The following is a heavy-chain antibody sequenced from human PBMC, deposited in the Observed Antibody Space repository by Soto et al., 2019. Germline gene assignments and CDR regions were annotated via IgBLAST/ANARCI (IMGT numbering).Heavy chain of an antibody. J-gene: IGHJ6*02. V-gene: IGHV1-18*01. Sequence: QVQLVQSGAEVKKPGASVKVSCKASGYTFTSYGISWVRQAPGQGLEWMGWISAYNGNTNYAQKLQGRVTMTTDTPTSTAYMELRSRRSDDTAVYYCARDGFRGYSSRHYYYYGMDVWGQGTTVTVSS. D-gene: IGHD6-13*01. CDR1: GYTFTSYG. CDR3: ARDGFRGYSSRHYYYYGMDV. CDR2: ISAYNGNT.